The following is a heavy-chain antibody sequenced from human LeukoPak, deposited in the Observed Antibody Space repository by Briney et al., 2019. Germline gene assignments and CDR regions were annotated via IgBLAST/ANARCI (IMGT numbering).Heavy chain of an antibody. CDR3: AKEGITGADS. J-gene: IGHJ4*02. CDR2: ISGGGDA. CDR1: GFPFNRFA. V-gene: IGHV3-23*01. Sequence: PGGSLRLSCTASGFPFNRFAMSWVRQAPGQGLAWVSAISGGGDADYADSVKGRFTISRDNSKNTLFLHMNNLTADDTALYYCAKEGITGADSWGQGTLVSVSS.